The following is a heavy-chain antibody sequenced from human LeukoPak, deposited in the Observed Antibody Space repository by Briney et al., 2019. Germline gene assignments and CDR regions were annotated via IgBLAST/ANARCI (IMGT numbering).Heavy chain of an antibody. CDR3: ARDVSDYYDSSAYFDY. J-gene: IGHJ4*02. V-gene: IGHV1-46*01. D-gene: IGHD3-22*01. CDR1: GYTFTSYC. Sequence: GASVKVSCKASGYTFTSYCMHWVRQAPGQGLEWMGIINPSGGSTSYAQKFQGRVTMTRDTSTSTVYMELSSLRSEDTAVYYCARDVSDYYDSSAYFDYWGQGTLVTVSS. CDR2: INPSGGST.